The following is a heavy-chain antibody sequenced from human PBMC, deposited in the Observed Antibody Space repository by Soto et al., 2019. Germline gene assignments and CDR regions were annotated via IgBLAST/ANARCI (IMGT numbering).Heavy chain of an antibody. J-gene: IGHJ4*02. CDR2: IIPIFETD. CDR1: GGTFSNYA. D-gene: IGHD2-21*02. V-gene: IGHV1-69*01. Sequence: QVQLVQSGPEVKKPGSSVRVSCKASGGTFSNYAISWVRQAPGQGLEWMGGIIPIFETDNNAQKFQDRLTVTADESTSTVYMELRRLGPDDTAIYYCAREGGGQHCGGDTCYSRLFEYWGQGTLVTVSS. CDR3: AREGGGQHCGGDTCYSRLFEY.